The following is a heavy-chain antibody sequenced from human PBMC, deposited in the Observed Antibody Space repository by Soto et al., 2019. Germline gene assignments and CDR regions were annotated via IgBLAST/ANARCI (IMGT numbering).Heavy chain of an antibody. D-gene: IGHD1-26*01. V-gene: IGHV2-5*02. Sequence: QITLKESGPTLVKPTQTLTLTCSFSGFSLATSGVGVGWIRQPPGKALEWLALIYWDDDRRHSPSLKSRLTIPKDTSKNQVVLTMTNMDPADTATYFCAHRNSGSYLSHWSQGTLVTVSS. J-gene: IGHJ4*02. CDR2: IYWDDDR. CDR3: AHRNSGSYLSH. CDR1: GFSLATSGVG.